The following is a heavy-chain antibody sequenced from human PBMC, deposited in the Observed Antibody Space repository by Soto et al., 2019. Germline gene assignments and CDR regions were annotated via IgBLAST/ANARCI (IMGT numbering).Heavy chain of an antibody. CDR2: IDPSDSYT. V-gene: IGHV5-10-1*01. CDR1: GYSFTSYW. CDR3: ARHPAGSDYNWSWFDP. D-gene: IGHD1-20*01. J-gene: IGHJ5*02. Sequence: PGESLKISCKGSGYSFTSYWISWVRQMPGKGLEWMGRIDPSDSYTNYSPSFQGHVTISADKSISTAYLQWSSLKASDTAMYYCARHPAGSDYNWSWFDPWGQGTLVTVSS.